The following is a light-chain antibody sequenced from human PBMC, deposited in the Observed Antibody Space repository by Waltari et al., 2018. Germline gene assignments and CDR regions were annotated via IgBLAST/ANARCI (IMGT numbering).Light chain of an antibody. CDR1: GSNIGAGYD. CDR3: QSYDTSLSVV. V-gene: IGLV1-40*01. J-gene: IGLJ2*01. Sequence: QSVLTQPPSVSGAPGQRVDISCPGSGSNIGAGYDVHWYQPLPGKAPNLLLYGTGSRPLGVPDRYCGSQSGTSASLAITGLQAEDEADYYCQSYDTSLSVVFGGGTKLTVL. CDR2: GTG.